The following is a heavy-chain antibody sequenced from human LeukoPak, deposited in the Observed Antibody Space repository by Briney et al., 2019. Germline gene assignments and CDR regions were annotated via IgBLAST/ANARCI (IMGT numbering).Heavy chain of an antibody. D-gene: IGHD6-13*01. Sequence: PGGSLRLSCAASGFTFSDNYMSWIRQPPGKGLEWVSHISSFSNFRSYADSVKGRFTISRDNAKNSLYLQVNSLRAEDTAVYYCARPTIAAAGNFEYWGQGTLVTVSS. CDR2: ISSFSNFR. J-gene: IGHJ4*02. V-gene: IGHV3-11*03. CDR3: ARPTIAAAGNFEY. CDR1: GFTFSDNY.